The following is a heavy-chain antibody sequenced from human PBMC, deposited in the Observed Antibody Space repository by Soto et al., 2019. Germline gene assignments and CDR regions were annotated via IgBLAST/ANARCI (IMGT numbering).Heavy chain of an antibody. J-gene: IGHJ6*03. CDR1: GGSISDYH. CDR2: IYYSGSA. CDR3: ARVVLQPRGGRYQYYLDV. Sequence: KASETLSLTCTVSGGSISDYHWSWIRQSPGKGLEWIGYIYYSGSANYNPSLKSRLTMSVETSKNQFSLKLSSVTAADSAMYYCARVVLQPRGGRYQYYLDVWGKGTTVTVSS. V-gene: IGHV4-59*01. D-gene: IGHD2-21*02.